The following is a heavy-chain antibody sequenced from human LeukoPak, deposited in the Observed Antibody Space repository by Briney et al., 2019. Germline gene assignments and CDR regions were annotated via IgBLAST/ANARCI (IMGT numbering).Heavy chain of an antibody. Sequence: SVKVSCKASGGTFSSYAISWVRQAPGQVLEWMGRIIPILGIANYAQKFQGRVTITADKSTSTAYMELSSLRSEDTAVYYCARAQYYYDSSGYYPENYFDYWGQGTLVTVSS. CDR3: ARAQYYYDSSGYYPENYFDY. V-gene: IGHV1-69*04. CDR2: IIPILGIA. D-gene: IGHD3-22*01. J-gene: IGHJ4*02. CDR1: GGTFSSYA.